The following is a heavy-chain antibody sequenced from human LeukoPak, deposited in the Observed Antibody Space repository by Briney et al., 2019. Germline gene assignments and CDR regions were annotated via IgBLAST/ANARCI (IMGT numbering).Heavy chain of an antibody. Sequence: PSETLSLTCAVSGGSIISSSYNWGWIHQPPGKGLEWIGTIYHSGTTYYNPSLKSRVTISVDTSKNQFFLKLSSVTAADTAVYYCARLPTGYPNWFDPWGQGSLVTVSS. CDR3: ARLPTGYPNWFDP. D-gene: IGHD3-9*01. CDR1: GGSIISSSYN. CDR2: IYHSGTT. V-gene: IGHV4-39*01. J-gene: IGHJ5*02.